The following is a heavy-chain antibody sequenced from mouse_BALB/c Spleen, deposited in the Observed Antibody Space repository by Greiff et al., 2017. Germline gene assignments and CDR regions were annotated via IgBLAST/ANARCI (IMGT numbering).Heavy chain of an antibody. J-gene: IGHJ4*01. CDR1: GFTFSSFG. CDR2: ISSGSSTI. V-gene: IGHV5-17*02. Sequence: VESGGGLVQPGGSRKLSCAASGFTFSSFGMHWARQAPEKGLEWVAYISSGSSTIYYADTVKGRFTISRDNPKNTLFLQMTSLRSEDTAMYYCARGGYYDAMDYWGQGTSVTVSS. CDR3: ARGGYYDAMDY. D-gene: IGHD2-2*01.